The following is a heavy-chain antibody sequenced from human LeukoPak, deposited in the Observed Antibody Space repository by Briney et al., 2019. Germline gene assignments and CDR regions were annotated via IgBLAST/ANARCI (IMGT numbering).Heavy chain of an antibody. CDR3: ARNRYYYGSGNYGVPNWFDP. Sequence: PSQTLSLTCTVSGGSISGGSYYWSWIRQPAGKGLEWIGRIYTSGSTHYNPSLKSRVTISVDTSKNQFSLKLSSVTAADTAVYYCARNRYYYGSGNYGVPNWFDPWGQGTLVTVSS. D-gene: IGHD3-10*01. CDR2: IYTSGST. CDR1: GGSISGGSYY. V-gene: IGHV4-61*02. J-gene: IGHJ5*02.